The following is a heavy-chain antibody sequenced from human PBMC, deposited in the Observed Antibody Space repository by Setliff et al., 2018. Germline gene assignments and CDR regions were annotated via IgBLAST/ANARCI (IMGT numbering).Heavy chain of an antibody. J-gene: IGHJ6*03. V-gene: IGHV4-59*04. CDR3: ARHVGTRSRGYNYYYYFMDV. D-gene: IGHD3-10*01. CDR2: IYYTGST. CDR1: GGSISSDY. Sequence: SETLSLTCTVSGGSISSDYWSWIRQPPGKGLEWIGYIYYTGSTSYNASVKSRVTMSVDTSRNQFSLHLISVTAADTAVYYCARHVGTRSRGYNYYYYFMDVWGKGTTVTVSS.